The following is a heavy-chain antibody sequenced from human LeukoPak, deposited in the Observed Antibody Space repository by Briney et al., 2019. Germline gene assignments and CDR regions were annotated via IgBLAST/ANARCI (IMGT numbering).Heavy chain of an antibody. D-gene: IGHD4-17*01. J-gene: IGHJ4*02. CDR3: ARDHYGGEFDY. CDR2: ISSSSSTI. Sequence: GGSLRLSCAASGFTFSSYSMNWVRQAPGKGLEWVSYISSSSSTIYYADSVKGRFTISRDNAKNSLYLQMNSLRAEDTAVYYCARDHYGGEFDYWGQGTLVTVSS. V-gene: IGHV3-48*04. CDR1: GFTFSSYS.